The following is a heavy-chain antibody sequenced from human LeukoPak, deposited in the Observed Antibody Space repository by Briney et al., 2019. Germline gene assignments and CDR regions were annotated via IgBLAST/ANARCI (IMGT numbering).Heavy chain of an antibody. CDR2: INHSGST. CDR1: GGSFSGYY. V-gene: IGHV4-34*01. Sequence: PSETLSLTCAVYGGSFSGYYWSWIRQPPGKGLEWIGEINHSGSTNYNPSLKSRVTISVDTSKNQFSLKLSSVTAADTAVYYCARGLWFGESAPFDPWGQGTLVTVSS. D-gene: IGHD3-10*01. J-gene: IGHJ5*02. CDR3: ARGLWFGESAPFDP.